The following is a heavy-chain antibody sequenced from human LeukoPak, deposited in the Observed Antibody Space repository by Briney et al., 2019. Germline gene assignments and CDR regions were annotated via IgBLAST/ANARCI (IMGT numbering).Heavy chain of an antibody. Sequence: GGSLRLSCAASGFTFSSYAMHWVRQAPGKGLEWVAVISYDGSNKYYADSVKGRFTISRDNSKNTLYLQMNSLRAEDTAVYYCARDSYNTPYNWNYRTSDAFDIWGQGTMVTVSS. CDR2: ISYDGSNK. V-gene: IGHV3-30-3*01. J-gene: IGHJ3*02. D-gene: IGHD1-7*01. CDR3: ARDSYNTPYNWNYRTSDAFDI. CDR1: GFTFSSYA.